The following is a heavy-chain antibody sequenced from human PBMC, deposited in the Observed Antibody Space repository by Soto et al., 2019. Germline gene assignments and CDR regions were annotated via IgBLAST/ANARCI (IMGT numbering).Heavy chain of an antibody. CDR2: ISSDGRST. CDR1: GSTFCNYW. Sequence: GGSLRLSCAASGSTFCNYWMHWVGQAPGKGLVWVSRISSDGRSTSYADSVKGRFTISRDNAKNTLYLQMNSLRAEDTAVYYCARVGYNYVLGPFDYLGQGT. V-gene: IGHV3-74*01. D-gene: IGHD3-10*02. J-gene: IGHJ4*02. CDR3: ARVGYNYVLGPFDY.